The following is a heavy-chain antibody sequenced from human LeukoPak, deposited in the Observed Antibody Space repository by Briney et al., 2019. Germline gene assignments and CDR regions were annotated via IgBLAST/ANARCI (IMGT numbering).Heavy chain of an antibody. J-gene: IGHJ4*02. D-gene: IGHD4-23*01. CDR1: GFTFSSYA. V-gene: IGHV3-23*01. Sequence: PGGSLRLSCAASGFTFSSYAMNWVRQAPGKGLEWVSAITGSGGRTYYADSVKGRFTISRDNSKNTLYLQMNSLRAEDTAVYYCARRAGGYSHPYDYWGQGILVTVSS. CDR3: ARRAGGYSHPYDY. CDR2: ITGSGGRT.